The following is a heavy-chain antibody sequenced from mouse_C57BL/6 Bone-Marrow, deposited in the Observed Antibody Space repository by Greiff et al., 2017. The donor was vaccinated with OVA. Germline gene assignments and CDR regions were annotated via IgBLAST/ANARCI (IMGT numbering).Heavy chain of an antibody. CDR3: ARGGRR. Sequence: QVQLQQSGPELVKPGASVKISCKASGYAFSSSWMNWVKQRPGKGLEWIGRIYPGDGDTNYNGKFKGKATLTADTSSSTAYMQLSSLTSEDSAVYFCARGGRRWGQGTTLTVSS. V-gene: IGHV1-82*01. CDR1: GYAFSSSW. J-gene: IGHJ2*01. CDR2: IYPGDGDT.